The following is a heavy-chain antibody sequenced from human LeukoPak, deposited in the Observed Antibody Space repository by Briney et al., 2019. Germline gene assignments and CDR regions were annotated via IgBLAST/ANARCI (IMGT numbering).Heavy chain of an antibody. Sequence: GGSLRLSCAASEFTFSNAWMSWVRQAPGKGLEWVGRIKSKTDGGTTDYAAPVKGRFTISRDDSKNTLYLQMNSLKTEDTAVYYCTTDHIAAAGTGGFAFDIWGQGTMVTVSS. V-gene: IGHV3-15*01. CDR2: IKSKTDGGTT. J-gene: IGHJ3*02. CDR1: EFTFSNAW. CDR3: TTDHIAAAGTGGFAFDI. D-gene: IGHD6-13*01.